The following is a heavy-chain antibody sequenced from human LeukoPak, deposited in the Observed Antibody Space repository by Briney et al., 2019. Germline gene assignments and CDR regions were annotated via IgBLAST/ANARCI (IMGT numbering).Heavy chain of an antibody. D-gene: IGHD3-22*01. J-gene: IGHJ4*02. CDR3: ARQGSSGYYYY. V-gene: IGHV4-30-4*01. CDR1: GVSISTGDYY. CDR2: IYYSGTT. Sequence: PSETLSLTCTVSGVSISTGDYYWSWIRQPPGKGLEWIGYIYYSGTTYYNPSLKSRVTMSVDTSKNQFSLKLSSVTAADTAVYYCARQGSSGYYYYWGQGTLVTVSS.